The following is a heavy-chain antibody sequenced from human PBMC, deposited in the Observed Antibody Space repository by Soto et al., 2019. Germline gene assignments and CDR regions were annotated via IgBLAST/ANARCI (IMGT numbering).Heavy chain of an antibody. CDR3: VKGGEDITSPYGMDV. D-gene: IGHD3-16*01. CDR2: ISSGGTYL. J-gene: IGHJ6*02. CDR1: GFTFRTHT. V-gene: IGHV3-21*06. Sequence: GGSLRLSCAGSGFTFRTHTLVWVRQAPGKGLEWVSSISSGGTYLEYAHSVKGRFAISRDDAKDSVLLQMNSLKTDDTAVYYCVKGGEDITSPYGMDVWGQGTTVTVSS.